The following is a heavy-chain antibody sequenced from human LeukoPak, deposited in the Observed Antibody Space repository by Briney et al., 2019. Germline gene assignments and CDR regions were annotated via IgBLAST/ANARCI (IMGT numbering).Heavy chain of an antibody. Sequence: SQTLSLTCTVSGGSISSGGYYWSWIRQHPRKGLEWIGYIYYSGSTYYNPSLKSRVTISVDTSKNQFSLKLSSVSAADTAAYYCARDEPYCSGTSCYGTYGMDVWGQGTTVTVSS. D-gene: IGHD2-2*01. V-gene: IGHV4-31*03. J-gene: IGHJ6*02. CDR1: GGSISSGGYY. CDR2: IYYSGST. CDR3: ARDEPYCSGTSCYGTYGMDV.